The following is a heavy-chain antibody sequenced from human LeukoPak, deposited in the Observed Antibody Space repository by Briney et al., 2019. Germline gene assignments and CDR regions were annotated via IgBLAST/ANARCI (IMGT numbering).Heavy chain of an antibody. CDR2: ISGSGGST. CDR1: GFTFSSYA. V-gene: IGHV3-23*01. D-gene: IGHD5-12*01. J-gene: IGHJ6*02. CDR3: AKVEYSGYDSGIYGMDV. Sequence: GGSLGLSCAASGFTFSSYAMSWVRQAPGKGLEWVSAISGSGGSTYYADSVKGRFTLSRDNSKNTLYLQMNSLRAEDTAVYYCAKVEYSGYDSGIYGMDVWGQGTTVTVSS.